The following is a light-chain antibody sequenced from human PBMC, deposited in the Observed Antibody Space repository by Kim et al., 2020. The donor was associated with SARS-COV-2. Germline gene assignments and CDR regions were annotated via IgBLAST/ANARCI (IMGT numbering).Light chain of an antibody. CDR2: GAS. CDR1: QSVSSSY. J-gene: IGKJ2*01. Sequence: LPPGERATLSCRASQSVSSSYLAWYQQKPGQAPRLLIYGASSRATGIPDRFSGSGSGTDFTLTISRLEPEDFAVYYCQQYGSSSTFGQGTKLEI. CDR3: QQYGSSST. V-gene: IGKV3-20*01.